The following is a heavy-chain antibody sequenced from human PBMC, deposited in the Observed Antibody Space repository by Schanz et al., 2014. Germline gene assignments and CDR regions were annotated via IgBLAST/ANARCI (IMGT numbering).Heavy chain of an antibody. CDR3: AKDSCSSTTCYGYGMDV. CDR2: LSGSGGST. Sequence: EVQLLESGGGLVRPGGSLRLSCAASGFTFSDYYMSWIRQAPGKGLEWVSALSGSGGSTYYADSVKGRFTVFRDNSKRTLYLEINDPRAEDTAVYYCAKDSCSSTTCYGYGMDVWGQGSTVTVSS. D-gene: IGHD2-2*01. CDR1: GFTFSDYY. V-gene: IGHV3-23*01. J-gene: IGHJ6*02.